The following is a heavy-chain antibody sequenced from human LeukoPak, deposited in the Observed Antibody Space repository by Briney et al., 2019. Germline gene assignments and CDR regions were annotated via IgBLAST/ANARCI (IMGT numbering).Heavy chain of an antibody. CDR2: MNPNSGNT. CDR1: GYTFTSYD. Sequence: GASVKVSCKASGYTFTSYDINWVRQATGQGLEWMGWMNPNSGNTGYAQKFQGRVTMTRNTSISTDYMELSSLRSEDTAVYYCARVEGYCSGGSCYRRPPGDYWGQGTLVTVSS. V-gene: IGHV1-8*01. D-gene: IGHD2-15*01. CDR3: ARVEGYCSGGSCYRRPPGDY. J-gene: IGHJ4*02.